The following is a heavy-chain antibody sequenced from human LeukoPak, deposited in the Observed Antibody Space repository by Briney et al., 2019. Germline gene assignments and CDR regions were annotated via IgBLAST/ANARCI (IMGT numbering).Heavy chain of an antibody. Sequence: GASVKVSCKASGYTFTDYFMHWVRQAPGQGLEWMGWINPNSGGTNYAQKVQGRVTMTRDTSISTAYMELRSLRSDDTAVYYCARDLRYSSGWSASGMDVWGKGTTVTISS. CDR1: GYTFTDYF. J-gene: IGHJ6*03. CDR2: INPNSGGT. V-gene: IGHV1-2*02. CDR3: ARDLRYSSGWSASGMDV. D-gene: IGHD6-19*01.